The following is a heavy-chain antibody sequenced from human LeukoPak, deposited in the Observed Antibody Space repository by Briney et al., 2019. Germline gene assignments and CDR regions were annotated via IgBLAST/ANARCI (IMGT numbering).Heavy chain of an antibody. CDR1: GYTFTSYG. D-gene: IGHD6-19*01. V-gene: IGHV1-18*01. J-gene: IGHJ4*02. Sequence: ASVKVSCKASGYTFTSYGISWVRQAPGQGLEWMGWISAYNGNTNYAQKLQGRVTMTTDTSTSIAYMELRSLRSDDTAVYYCARDAGIAVAGPLGLDYWGQGTLVTVSS. CDR3: ARDAGIAVAGPLGLDY. CDR2: ISAYNGNT.